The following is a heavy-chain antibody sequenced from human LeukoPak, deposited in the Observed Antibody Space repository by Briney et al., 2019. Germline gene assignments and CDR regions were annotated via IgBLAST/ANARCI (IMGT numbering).Heavy chain of an antibody. D-gene: IGHD3-9*01. CDR2: IYYSGNT. J-gene: IGHJ4*02. CDR3: ARVTGYMIEDYFDY. Sequence: PSETLSLTCTVSGVSISSSNSYWGWIRQPPGKGLEWIGSIYYSGNTYYNASLKSQVSISVDTSKNQFSLKLNSVTAADTAVHYCARVTGYMIEDYFDYWGQGILVTVSS. V-gene: IGHV4-39*07. CDR1: GVSISSSNSY.